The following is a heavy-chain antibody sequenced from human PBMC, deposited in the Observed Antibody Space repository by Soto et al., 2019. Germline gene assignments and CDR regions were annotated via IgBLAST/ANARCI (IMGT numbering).Heavy chain of an antibody. D-gene: IGHD2-2*02. J-gene: IGHJ5*02. CDR2: INAGNGNT. V-gene: IGHV1-3*01. CDR3: ARARGDCSSTSCYSWFDP. Sequence: GASVKVSCKASGYTFTSYAMHWVRQAPGQRLEWMGWINAGNGNTKYSQKFQGRVTITRDTSASTAYMELSSLRSEDTAVYYCARARGDCSSTSCYSWFDPWGQGTLVTVSS. CDR1: GYTFTSYA.